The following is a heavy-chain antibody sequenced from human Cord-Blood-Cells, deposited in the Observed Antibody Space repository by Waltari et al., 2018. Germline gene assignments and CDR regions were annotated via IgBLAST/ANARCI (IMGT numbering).Heavy chain of an antibody. V-gene: IGHV1-46*01. CDR1: GYTFTSYY. J-gene: IGHJ4*02. CDR3: ARDVHGDFDY. D-gene: IGHD4-17*01. CDR2: INPSGGST. Sequence: QVQLVQSGAEVKKPGASVKVSCTASGYTFTSYYMPWVRQAPGQGLEWMGIINPSGGSTSYAQKFQGRVTMTRDTSTSTVYMELSSLRSEDTAVYYCARDVHGDFDYWGQGTLVTVSS.